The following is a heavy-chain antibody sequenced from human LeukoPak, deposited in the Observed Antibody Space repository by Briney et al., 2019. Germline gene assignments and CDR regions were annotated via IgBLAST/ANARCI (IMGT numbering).Heavy chain of an antibody. J-gene: IGHJ4*02. CDR2: MNSDGSST. CDR3: AREGDGYDYDH. D-gene: IGHD5-12*01. V-gene: IGHV3-74*01. CDR1: GFTFSSYW. Sequence: GGSLRLSCAASGFTFSSYWMHWVRHAPGKGLVWVSRMNSDGSSTSYADSVKGRFTIPRDNAKNTLYLQMNSLRAEDTAVYYCAREGDGYDYDHWGQGTLVTVSS.